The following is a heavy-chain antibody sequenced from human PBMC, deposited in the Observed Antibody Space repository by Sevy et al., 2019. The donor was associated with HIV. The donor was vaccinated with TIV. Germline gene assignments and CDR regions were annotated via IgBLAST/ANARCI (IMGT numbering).Heavy chain of an antibody. CDR3: AGGSYDSSGYYSYDGAFDI. CDR1: GYTFTSYG. Sequence: ASVKVSCKASGYTFTSYGISWVRQAPGQGLEWMGWISAYNGNTNYAQKLQGRVTMTTDTSTSTAYMELRSLRSDDTAVYYCAGGSYDSSGYYSYDGAFDIWGQGTMVTVSS. CDR2: ISAYNGNT. D-gene: IGHD3-22*01. J-gene: IGHJ3*02. V-gene: IGHV1-18*01.